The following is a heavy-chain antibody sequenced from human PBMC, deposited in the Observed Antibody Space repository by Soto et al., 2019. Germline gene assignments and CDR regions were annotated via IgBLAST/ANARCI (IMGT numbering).Heavy chain of an antibody. CDR1: GGTFSSYA. Sequence: QVQLVQSGAEVKKPGSSVKVSCKASGGTFSSYAISWVRQAPGQGLEWMGGIIPIFGTANYAQKFQGRVTITADESTSTAYMELSSLRSEDTAVYYCARDVRGGDYYGSGSRPGDAAFDIWGQGTMVTVSS. V-gene: IGHV1-69*01. CDR3: ARDVRGGDYYGSGSRPGDAAFDI. CDR2: IIPIFGTA. J-gene: IGHJ3*02. D-gene: IGHD3-10*01.